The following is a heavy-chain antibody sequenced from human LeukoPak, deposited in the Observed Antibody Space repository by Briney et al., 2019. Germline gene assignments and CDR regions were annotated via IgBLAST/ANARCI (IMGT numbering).Heavy chain of an antibody. CDR1: GLTFSLYG. V-gene: IGHV3-9*01. D-gene: IGHD3-16*01. CDR2: ISWNSGSI. Sequence: GGSLRLSCAASGLTFSLYGMSWVRQAPGKGLEWVSGISWNSGSIGYADSVKGRFTISRDNAKNSLYLQMNSLRAEDTALYYCAKDIRGYFDYWGQGTLVTVSS. J-gene: IGHJ4*02. CDR3: AKDIRGYFDY.